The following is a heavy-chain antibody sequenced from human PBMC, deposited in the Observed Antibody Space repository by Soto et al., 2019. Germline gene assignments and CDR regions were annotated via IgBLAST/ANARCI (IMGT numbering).Heavy chain of an antibody. CDR3: ARGKSNVLLYFEWLFTDAFDI. CDR2: ISAYNGNT. Sequence: ASVKVSCKASGYTFTSYGISWVRQAPGQGLEWMGWISAYNGNTNYAQKLQGRVTMTTDTSTSTAYMELRSLRSDDTAVYYCARGKSNVLLYFEWLFTDAFDIWGQVTMVTV. V-gene: IGHV1-18*01. J-gene: IGHJ3*02. CDR1: GYTFTSYG. D-gene: IGHD3-9*01.